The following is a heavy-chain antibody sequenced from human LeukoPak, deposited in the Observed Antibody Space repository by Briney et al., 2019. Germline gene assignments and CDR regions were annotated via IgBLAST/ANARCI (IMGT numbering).Heavy chain of an antibody. CDR2: IIPTLGIA. V-gene: IGHV1-69*04. CDR1: GGTFSSYA. Sequence: SVKVSCKASGGTFSSYAISWVRQAPGQGLEWMGRIIPTLGIANYAQKFQGRVTITADKSTSTAYMELSSLRSEDTAVYYCARGVDGGNSDWFDPWGQGTLVIVSS. D-gene: IGHD4-23*01. CDR3: ARGVDGGNSDWFDP. J-gene: IGHJ5*02.